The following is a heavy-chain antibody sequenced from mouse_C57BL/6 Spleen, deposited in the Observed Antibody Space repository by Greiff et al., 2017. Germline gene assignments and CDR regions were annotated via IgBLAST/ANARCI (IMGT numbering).Heavy chain of an antibody. V-gene: IGHV1-52*01. CDR3: ASYGYDDAMDY. CDR2: IDPSDSET. J-gene: IGHJ4*01. CDR1: GYTFTSYW. Sequence: QVQLQQPGAELVRPGSSVKLSCKASGYTFTSYWMHWVKQRPIQGLEWIGNIDPSDSETNYNQKFKDKATLAVDKSSSTAYMQHSSLTSEDSAVYYCASYGYDDAMDYWGQGISVTVSS. D-gene: IGHD2-2*01.